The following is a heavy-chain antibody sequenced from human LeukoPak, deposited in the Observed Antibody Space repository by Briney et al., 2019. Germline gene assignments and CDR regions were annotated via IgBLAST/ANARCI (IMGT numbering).Heavy chain of an antibody. CDR3: AKDDDWGRYKH. CDR1: GFTFSSYW. Sequence: GGSLRLSCSASGFTFSSYWMSWVRQAPGKGLEWVSGISPSGGITYYTDSVKGRFTISRDNSKNTQSLQMNSLRAEDTAVYYCAKDDDWGRYKHWGQGTLVTVSS. CDR2: ISPSGGIT. D-gene: IGHD3-16*01. V-gene: IGHV3-23*01. J-gene: IGHJ1*01.